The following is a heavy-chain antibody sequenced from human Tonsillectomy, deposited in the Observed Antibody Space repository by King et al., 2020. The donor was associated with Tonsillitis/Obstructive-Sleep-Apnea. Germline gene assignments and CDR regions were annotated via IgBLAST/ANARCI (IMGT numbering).Heavy chain of an antibody. Sequence: MQLQESGPGLVKPSETLSLICSVSGGSIISEHWSWIRQPPGKGLEWIGYIYYNGKTNYNPSLKSRLTMSVDTSKNQFSLKLRSVTAADTAVYYCARQAGGTYTEGSFAIWGRGTMVTVSS. J-gene: IGHJ3*02. CDR2: IYYNGKT. CDR3: ARQAGGTYTEGSFAI. D-gene: IGHD6-19*01. CDR1: GGSIISEH. V-gene: IGHV4-59*08.